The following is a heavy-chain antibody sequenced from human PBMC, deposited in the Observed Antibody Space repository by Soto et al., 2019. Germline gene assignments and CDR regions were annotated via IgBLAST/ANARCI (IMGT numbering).Heavy chain of an antibody. CDR2: IWYDGSNK. CDR3: ARDTAYNEILTGSLKTKYYYGMDV. CDR1: GFTFSSYG. J-gene: IGHJ6*02. Sequence: GGSLRLSCAAPGFTFSSYGMHWVRQAPGKGLEWVALIWYDGSNKYYADSLEGRLTISRDNSKNTLYLQMNSLRVEDTAVYYCARDTAYNEILTGSLKTKYYYGMDVWGQGTTVTVSS. V-gene: IGHV3-33*01. D-gene: IGHD3-9*01.